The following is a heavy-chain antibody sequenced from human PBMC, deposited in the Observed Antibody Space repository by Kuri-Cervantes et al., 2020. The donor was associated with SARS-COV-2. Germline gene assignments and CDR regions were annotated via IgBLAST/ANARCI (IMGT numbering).Heavy chain of an antibody. CDR2: ITDEGADT. J-gene: IGHJ4*03. CDR3: VKCSAASHPCYLDY. D-gene: IGHD3-10*02. CDR1: GFTFSSFA. Sequence: GESLKISCAGSGFTFSSFAMAWVRQAPGKGLEWISDITDEGADTYFADSVKGCFTISRDNSKYSLTLQMSSLRAEDTAIYYCVKCSAASHPCYLDYWGQGTLVTVSS. V-gene: IGHV3-23*01.